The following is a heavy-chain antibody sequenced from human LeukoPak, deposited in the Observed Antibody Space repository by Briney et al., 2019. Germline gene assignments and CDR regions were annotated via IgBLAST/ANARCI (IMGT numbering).Heavy chain of an antibody. Sequence: ASVKVSCKASGGTFSNYAISWVRQAPGQGLEWMGRIIVILGIADCEQKFQGRVTMTADKTAATVYIGLSSLTSEDTAVYYCARDGMLRGVIDYSGMDVWGQGTTVTVSS. V-gene: IGHV1-69*04. D-gene: IGHD3-10*01. CDR2: IIVILGIA. CDR3: ARDGMLRGVIDYSGMDV. CDR1: GGTFSNYA. J-gene: IGHJ6*02.